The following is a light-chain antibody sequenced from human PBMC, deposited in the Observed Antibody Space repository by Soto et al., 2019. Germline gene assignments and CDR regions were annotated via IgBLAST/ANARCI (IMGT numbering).Light chain of an antibody. J-gene: IGLJ3*02. V-gene: IGLV3-21*02. CDR1: NIGSKS. CDR2: DDG. CDR3: QSADSTGTSWV. Sequence: SYELTQPPSVSVAPGQTARITCGGNNIGSKSVYWYQQKPGQAPVLVVYDDGARPSGIPERFSGSSSGTTVTLTISGVQAEDEADYYCQSADSTGTSWVFGGGTKVTVL.